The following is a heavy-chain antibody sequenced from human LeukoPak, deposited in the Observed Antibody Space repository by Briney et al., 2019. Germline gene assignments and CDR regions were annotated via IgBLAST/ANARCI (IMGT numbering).Heavy chain of an antibody. J-gene: IGHJ4*02. Sequence: GRSLRLSCAASGFTFSSYGMQWVRQAPGKGLEWVAVIWYHGSNKYYADSVKGRFTISRDNSKTTLYLQMSSLRAEDTAVYYCARSSGHFDYWGQGTLVTVSS. V-gene: IGHV3-33*01. CDR3: ARSSGHFDY. CDR2: IWYHGSNK. D-gene: IGHD3-22*01. CDR1: GFTFSSYG.